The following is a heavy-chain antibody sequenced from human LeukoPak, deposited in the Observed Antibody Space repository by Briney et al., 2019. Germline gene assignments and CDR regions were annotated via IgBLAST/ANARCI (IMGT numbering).Heavy chain of an antibody. V-gene: IGHV4-34*01. J-gene: IGHJ4*02. CDR3: ARVGADGSGFLFDY. CDR2: INHSGST. CDR1: GGSFSGCY. Sequence: SETLSLTCAVYGGSFSGCYWSWIRQPPGKGLEWIGEINHSGSTNYNPSLKSRVTIPVDTSKNQFSLKLSSVTAADTAVYYCARVGADGSGFLFDYWGQGTLVTVSS. D-gene: IGHD3-10*01.